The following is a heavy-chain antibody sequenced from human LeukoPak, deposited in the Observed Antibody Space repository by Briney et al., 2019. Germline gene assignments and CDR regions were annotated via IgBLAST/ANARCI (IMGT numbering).Heavy chain of an antibody. CDR2: IYYSGNT. Sequence: SETLSLTCTVSGGSISSGDYYWSWIRQPPGKGLEWIGYIYYSGNTYYNPSLKSRVTISVDPSKIHFSLRLSSVPAADTAVYYCARYSGSSPIYYWGQGTLVTVSS. CDR3: ARYSGSSPIYY. D-gene: IGHD5-12*01. J-gene: IGHJ4*02. V-gene: IGHV4-30-4*08. CDR1: GGSISSGDYY.